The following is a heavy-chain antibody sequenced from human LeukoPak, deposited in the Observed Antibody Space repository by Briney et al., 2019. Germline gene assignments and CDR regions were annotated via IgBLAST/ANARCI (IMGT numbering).Heavy chain of an antibody. CDR3: TRRGAGNGWTYAGMDV. CDR1: GDSISSDGHY. V-gene: IGHV4-39*01. D-gene: IGHD3-3*01. Sequence: KPSETLSPTCTVAGDSISSDGHYWDWIRQAPGKGLEWIGSLLYNGNTWYNPSLESRVTISVDTSENQFSLRLTSVNAADTALYFCTRRGAGNGWTYAGMDVWGPGTSVTVSS. J-gene: IGHJ6*02. CDR2: LLYNGNT.